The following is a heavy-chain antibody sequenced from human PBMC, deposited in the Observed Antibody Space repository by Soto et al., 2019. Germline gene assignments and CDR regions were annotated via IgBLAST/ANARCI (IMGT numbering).Heavy chain of an antibody. J-gene: IGHJ4*02. Sequence: QVQLQESGPGLVKPSQTLSLTCTVSGGSISSGGYYWSWIRQHPGKGLEWIGYIYYSGSTYYNPPLKIRVTISVDTSKNQFSLKLSSVTAADTAVYYCARDRPHYYDSSGYYGGVDYWGQGTLVTVSS. CDR1: GGSISSGGYY. V-gene: IGHV4-31*03. CDR3: ARDRPHYYDSSGYYGGVDY. D-gene: IGHD3-22*01. CDR2: IYYSGST.